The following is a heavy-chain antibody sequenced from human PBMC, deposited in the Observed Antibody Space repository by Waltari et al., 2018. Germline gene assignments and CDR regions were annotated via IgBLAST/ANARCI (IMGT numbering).Heavy chain of an antibody. CDR1: GYTFTSHG. CDR2: INTAYGDT. CDR3: ARGVHSTAWIVDY. D-gene: IGHD6-13*01. J-gene: IGHJ4*02. V-gene: IGHV1-3*04. Sequence: QVQLVQSGAEVKKPGASVKVSCMTSGYTFTSHGMHWVRQAPGPRPGWMGWINTAYGDTRYSKKFKIRVTFTRDTSAGTVSVGLSSLTSEDTAVYYCARGVHSTAWIVDYWGQGTLVTVSS.